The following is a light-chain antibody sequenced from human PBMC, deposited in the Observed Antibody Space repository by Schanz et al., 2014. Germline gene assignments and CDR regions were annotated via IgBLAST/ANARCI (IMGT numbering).Light chain of an antibody. J-gene: IGKJ4*01. CDR2: DSS. CDR3: QQRVNWPLT. CDR1: ESIGKY. Sequence: VLTQFPATLSLSVGERATLSCRASESIGKYLVWYQHKAGQAPRLLIYDSSDRATGIPARFSGSGSGTDFTLTISGLEPEDFAVYYCQQRVNWPLTFGGGTKVEVK. V-gene: IGKV3-11*01.